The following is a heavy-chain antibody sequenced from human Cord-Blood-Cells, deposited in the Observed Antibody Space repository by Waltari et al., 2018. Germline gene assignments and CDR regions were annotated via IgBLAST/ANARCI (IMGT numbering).Heavy chain of an antibody. V-gene: IGHV4-34*01. CDR3: LGGYSYGYADYYYMDV. J-gene: IGHJ6*03. Sequence: QVQLQQWGAGLLKPSETLSLTCAVYGGSFSGYYWSWFRQPPGKGPEWIGETNHSGSTNYNPSLKSRVTISVDTSKNQFSLKLSSVTAADTAVYYCLGGYSYGYADYYYMDVWGKGTTVTVSS. CDR2: TNHSGST. D-gene: IGHD5-18*01. CDR1: GGSFSGYY.